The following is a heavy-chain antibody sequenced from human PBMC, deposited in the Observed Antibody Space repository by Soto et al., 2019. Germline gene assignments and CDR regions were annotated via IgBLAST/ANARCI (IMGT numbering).Heavy chain of an antibody. V-gene: IGHV4-59*01. J-gene: IGHJ4*02. CDR2: IYYSGST. Sequence: PSETLSLTCTVSGGSISSYYWSWIRQPPGKGLEWIGYIYYSGSTNYNPSLKSRVTISVDTSRNQFSLKVNSVTAADTAVYYCARGAGDYGGNPDYWGQGTLVTVSS. CDR1: GGSISSYY. CDR3: ARGAGDYGGNPDY. D-gene: IGHD2-15*01.